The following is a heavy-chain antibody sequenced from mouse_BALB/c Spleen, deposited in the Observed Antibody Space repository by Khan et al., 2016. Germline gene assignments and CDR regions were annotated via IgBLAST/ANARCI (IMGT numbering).Heavy chain of an antibody. CDR1: GYSFTSYY. CDR3: ASSTQSFYAMDY. D-gene: IGHD1-1*01. Sequence: KQLEESGPELMKPGASVKISCKASGYSFTSYYMHWVKQSHGKSLEWIGYIDPFNGGTSYNQKFKGKATLTVDKSSSTAYMHLSSLTSEDSAVYYCASSTQSFYAMDYWGQGTSVTVSS. V-gene: IGHV1S135*01. CDR2: IDPFNGGT. J-gene: IGHJ4*01.